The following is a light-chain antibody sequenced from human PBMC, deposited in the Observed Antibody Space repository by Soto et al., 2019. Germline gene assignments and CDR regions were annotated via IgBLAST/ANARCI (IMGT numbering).Light chain of an antibody. CDR1: ESVSSN. V-gene: IGKV3-15*01. CDR3: QQYNNWPPSII. Sequence: VMTQSPATLSVSPEERATLSCTATESVSSNLAWYQQRPGQAPRLLIYGASTRATDTPVRFRGSGSGTEFTLTISSLQSEDFAVYYCQQYNNWPPSIIFGQGTRLEIK. CDR2: GAS. J-gene: IGKJ5*01.